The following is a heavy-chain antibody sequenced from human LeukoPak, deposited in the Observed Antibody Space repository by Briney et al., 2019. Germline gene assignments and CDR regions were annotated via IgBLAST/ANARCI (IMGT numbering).Heavy chain of an antibody. V-gene: IGHV3-23*01. CDR3: AKGFRESSSSSLYSAFDI. CDR2: ISVNDGGT. D-gene: IGHD6-13*01. CDR1: GFTFTNYA. J-gene: IGHJ3*02. Sequence: GGSLRLSCAASGFTFTNYAVTWVRQAPGKGLVWVSTISVNDGGTYYADSVKGRFTISRDNSKNILYLQMDSLRADDTAIYFCAKGFRESSSSSLYSAFDIWGQGTMVTVSS.